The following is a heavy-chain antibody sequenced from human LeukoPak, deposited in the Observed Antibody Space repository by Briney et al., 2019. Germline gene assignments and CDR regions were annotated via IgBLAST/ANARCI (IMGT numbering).Heavy chain of an antibody. D-gene: IGHD2-2*01. CDR2: ISSSSSTI. V-gene: IGHV3-48*01. CDR1: GFTFSSYS. CDR3: AAETPSSTSSPLGLDP. J-gene: IGHJ5*02. Sequence: GGSLRLSCATSGFTFSSYSMNWVRQAPGKGRAWVSYISSSSSTIYYADSVKGRFTISRENAKNSLYLQMTGLRAEDTAVYYCAAETPSSTSSPLGLDPWGQGTLVTVSS.